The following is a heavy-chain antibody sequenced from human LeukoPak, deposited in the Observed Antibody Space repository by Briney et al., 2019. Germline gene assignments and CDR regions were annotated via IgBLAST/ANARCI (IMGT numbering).Heavy chain of an antibody. CDR1: GYSFTSYW. CDR2: IYPDDSET. J-gene: IGHJ3*02. Sequence: GESLKISCKGSGYSFTSYWIGWVRQMPGKGLEWMGIIYPDDSETSYSPSFQGQVTMSVDKSITTAYLQWSSLKASDTAIYYCARQAYGSHFDAFDIWGQGTMVTVSS. D-gene: IGHD3-22*01. V-gene: IGHV5-51*01. CDR3: ARQAYGSHFDAFDI.